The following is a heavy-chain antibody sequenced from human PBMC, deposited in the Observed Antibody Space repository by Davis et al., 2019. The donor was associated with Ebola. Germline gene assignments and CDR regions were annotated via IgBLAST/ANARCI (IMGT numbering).Heavy chain of an antibody. CDR2: IYSGGST. D-gene: IGHD1-26*01. CDR3: AKAIGVGATYFDY. Sequence: PGGSLRLSCAASGFTVSSNYMSWVRQAPGKGLEWVSVIYSGGSTYYADSVKGRFTISRDNSKNTLYLQMNSLRAEDTAVYYCAKAIGVGATYFDYWGQGTLVTVSS. J-gene: IGHJ4*02. CDR1: GFTVSSNY. V-gene: IGHV3-53*01.